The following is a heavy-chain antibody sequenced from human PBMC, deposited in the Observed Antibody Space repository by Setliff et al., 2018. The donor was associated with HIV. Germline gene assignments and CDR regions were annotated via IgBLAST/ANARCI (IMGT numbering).Heavy chain of an antibody. J-gene: IGHJ1*01. CDR2: IYYSGST. Sequence: PSETLSLTCTVSGGSIRSHYWSWIRQAPGKGLEWIGNIYYSGSTNYNPSLKSRVTISVDTSNNHFSLKLTSVTAADTAVYYCARKQWGTSGYYESFQQWGQGTLVTVSS. CDR1: GGSIRSHY. V-gene: IGHV4-59*11. D-gene: IGHD3-22*01. CDR3: ARKQWGTSGYYESFQQ.